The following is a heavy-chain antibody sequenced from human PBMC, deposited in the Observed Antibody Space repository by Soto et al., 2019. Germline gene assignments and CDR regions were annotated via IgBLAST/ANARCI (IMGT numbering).Heavy chain of an antibody. V-gene: IGHV4-30-4*01. D-gene: IGHD5-18*01. Sequence: SETLSLTCTVSGGSISSGDYYWSWIRQPPGKGLEWIGYIYYSGSTYYNPSLKSRVTISVDTSKNQFSLKLSSVTAADTAVYYCPSGYGPAAYYYYGMDVWGQGTTVTVS. CDR1: GGSISSGDYY. J-gene: IGHJ6*02. CDR3: PSGYGPAAYYYYGMDV. CDR2: IYYSGST.